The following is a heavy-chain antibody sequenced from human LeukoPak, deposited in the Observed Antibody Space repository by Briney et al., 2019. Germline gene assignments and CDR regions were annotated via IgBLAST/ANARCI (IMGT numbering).Heavy chain of an antibody. CDR2: IYYSGST. D-gene: IGHD3-3*01. CDR3: ARGCLEWLLSGYYYYYMDV. J-gene: IGHJ6*03. V-gene: IGHV4-59*01. CDR1: GGSTSSYY. Sequence: SETLSLTCTVSGGSTSSYYWSWIRQPPGKGLEWIGYIYYSGSTNYNPSLKSRVTISVDTSKNQFSLKLSSVTAADTAVYYCARGCLEWLLSGYYYYYMDVWGKGTTVTVSS.